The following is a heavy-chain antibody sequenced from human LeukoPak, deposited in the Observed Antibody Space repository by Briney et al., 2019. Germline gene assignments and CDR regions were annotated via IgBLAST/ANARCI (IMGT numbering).Heavy chain of an antibody. J-gene: IGHJ4*02. D-gene: IGHD5-24*01. CDR3: ARGSRDGYNTFEY. Sequence: KSSETLSLTCTVAGGSISSTSYYWGWIRQPPGKGLEWIGSIYYSGSTYYNPSLRSRVTVSVDTSKNQFPLKLSSVTAADTVVYYCARGSRDGYNTFEYWGQGTLVTVSS. CDR2: IYYSGST. CDR1: GGSISSTSYY. V-gene: IGHV4-39*01.